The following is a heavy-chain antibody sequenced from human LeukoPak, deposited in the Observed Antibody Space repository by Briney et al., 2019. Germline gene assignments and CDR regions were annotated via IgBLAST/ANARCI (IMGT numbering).Heavy chain of an antibody. CDR2: INHSGST. Sequence: SETLSLTCAVYGGSFSGYYWSWIRQPPGKGLEWIGEINHSGSTNYNPSLKSRVTISVDTSKNQFSLKLSSVTAADTAVYYCARESRNYYDSSGYYRPAYYYMDVWGKGTTVTISS. D-gene: IGHD3-22*01. CDR1: GGSFSGYY. V-gene: IGHV4-34*01. J-gene: IGHJ6*03. CDR3: ARESRNYYDSSGYYRPAYYYMDV.